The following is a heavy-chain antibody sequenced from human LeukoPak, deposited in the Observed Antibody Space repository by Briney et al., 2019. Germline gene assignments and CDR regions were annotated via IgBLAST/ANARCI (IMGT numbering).Heavy chain of an antibody. V-gene: IGHV3-48*04. CDR1: GFTFSRYS. J-gene: IGHJ4*02. Sequence: PGGSLRLSCVASGFTFSRYSMNWVRQAPGKGLEWLSYISSSGSTMYYADSVKGRFTISRDNARNSLYLQMNSLRVEDTAMYYCTRGFDISDYWGQGTVVTVSS. CDR3: TRGFDISDY. D-gene: IGHD3-9*01. CDR2: ISSSGSTM.